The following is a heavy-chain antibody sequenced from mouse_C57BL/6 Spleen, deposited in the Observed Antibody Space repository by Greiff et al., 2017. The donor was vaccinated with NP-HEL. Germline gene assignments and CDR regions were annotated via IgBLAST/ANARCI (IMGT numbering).Heavy chain of an antibody. D-gene: IGHD1-1*01. J-gene: IGHJ1*03. V-gene: IGHV1-15*01. CDR3: TRWNYYGSSWYFDV. CDR2: IDPETGGT. Sequence: QVHVKQSGAELVRPGASVTLSCKASGYTFTDYEMHWVKQTPVHGLEWIGAIDPETGGTAYNQKFKGKAILTADKSSSTAYMELRSLTSEDSAVYYCTRWNYYGSSWYFDVWGTGTTVTVSS. CDR1: GYTFTDYE.